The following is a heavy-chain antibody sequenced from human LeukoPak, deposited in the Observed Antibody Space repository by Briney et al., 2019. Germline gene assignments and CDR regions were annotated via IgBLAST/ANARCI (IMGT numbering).Heavy chain of an antibody. CDR3: ARGGDFSGVVYYYYMDV. J-gene: IGHJ6*03. V-gene: IGHV1-69*06. D-gene: IGHD3-16*01. CDR2: IIPIFGTA. Sequence: ASVKVSCKASGYTFTSYGISWVRQAPGQGLEWMGGIIPIFGTANYAQKFQGRVTITADKSTSTAYMELSSLRSEDTAVYYCARGGDFSGVVYYYYMDVWGKGTTVTVSS. CDR1: GYTFTSYG.